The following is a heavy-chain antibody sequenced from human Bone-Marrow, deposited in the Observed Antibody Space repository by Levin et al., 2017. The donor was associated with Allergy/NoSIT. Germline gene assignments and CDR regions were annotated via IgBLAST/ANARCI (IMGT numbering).Heavy chain of an antibody. V-gene: IGHV3-74*01. Sequence: PGGSLRLSCAVSGFSFSSYWMHWVRQAPGKGLVWVSRISTDGSSKSYADSVRGRFTSSRDNAKNTLYLQMNTLRAEDTAVYYCARGAIGGNGWWALSIDYWGQGILVTVSS. CDR3: ARGAIGGNGWWALSIDY. CDR1: GFSFSSYW. D-gene: IGHD6-19*01. CDR2: ISTDGSSK. J-gene: IGHJ4*02.